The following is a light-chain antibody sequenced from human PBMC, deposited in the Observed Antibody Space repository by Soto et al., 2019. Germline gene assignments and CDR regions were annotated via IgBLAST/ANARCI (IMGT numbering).Light chain of an antibody. V-gene: IGKV1-9*01. Sequence: DIQLTQSPSFLSASVGDIVTITFRASQGISSYLAWYQQKPGTAPKVLIYHASNLQSGVPSRFSGSGSGTHFTLTISRLEPGDFAVYYCQHFGGTTFTFGQGTRLEIK. J-gene: IGKJ5*01. CDR1: QGISSY. CDR3: QHFGGTTFT. CDR2: HAS.